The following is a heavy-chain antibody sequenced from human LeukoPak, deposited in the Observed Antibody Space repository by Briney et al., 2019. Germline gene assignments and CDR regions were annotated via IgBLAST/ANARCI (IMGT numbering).Heavy chain of an antibody. Sequence: GSLRLSCAASGFTFSTYSLSWVRQAPGKGLEWVSCISGSTASIYYSDSVKGRFTISRDNAKNALYLQMNSLRAEDTAVYYCARAYTNGDYFDYWGQGALVTVSS. V-gene: IGHV3-21*06. CDR2: ISGSTASI. J-gene: IGHJ4*02. CDR1: GFTFSTYS. D-gene: IGHD4-17*01. CDR3: ARAYTNGDYFDY.